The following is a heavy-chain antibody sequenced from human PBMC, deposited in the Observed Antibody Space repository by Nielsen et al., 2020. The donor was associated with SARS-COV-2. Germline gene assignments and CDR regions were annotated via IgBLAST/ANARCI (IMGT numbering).Heavy chain of an antibody. CDR1: GYSFTSYW. Sequence: GESLKISCKGSGYSFTSYWIGWVRQMPGKGLEWMGIIYPGDSDTRYSPSFQGQVTISADKSISTAYLQWSSLKASDTAMYYCARLSHDYDILTGYYDYWGLGTLVTVSS. D-gene: IGHD3-9*01. CDR2: IYPGDSDT. J-gene: IGHJ4*02. V-gene: IGHV5-51*01. CDR3: ARLSHDYDILTGYYDY.